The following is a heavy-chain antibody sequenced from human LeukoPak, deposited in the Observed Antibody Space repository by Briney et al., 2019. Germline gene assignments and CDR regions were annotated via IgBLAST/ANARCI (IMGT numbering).Heavy chain of an antibody. J-gene: IGHJ4*02. CDR1: GDSVSSNSAA. V-gene: IGHV6-1*01. CDR3: AGAYGTYLHFDY. CDR2: TYYRSKWYN. D-gene: IGHD4-17*01. Sequence: SQTLSLTCAISGDSVSSNSAAWNWIRQSPSRGLEWLGRTYYRSKWYNEYAVSVKIRLSITPDTSKNHFSLQLNFVTPEDTATYYCAGAYGTYLHFDYWGQGSLVTVSS.